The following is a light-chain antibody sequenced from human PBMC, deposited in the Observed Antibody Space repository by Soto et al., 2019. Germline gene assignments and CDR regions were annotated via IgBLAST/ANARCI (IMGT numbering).Light chain of an antibody. CDR2: GAS. J-gene: IGKJ1*01. CDR3: QQYDNWPRT. Sequence: EIVMTQSPATLSVSPGERVTLSCRASQSVSSNLAWYQQKSGQGPRLLIYGASTRATGIPVRFSGSGSGTEFTLTISSLQSEDFAVYFCQQYDNWPRTFGQGTKVDIK. CDR1: QSVSSN. V-gene: IGKV3-15*01.